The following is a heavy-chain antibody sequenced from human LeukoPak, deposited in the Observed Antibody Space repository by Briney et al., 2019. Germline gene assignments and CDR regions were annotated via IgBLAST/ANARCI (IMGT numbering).Heavy chain of an antibody. CDR2: IKQDGSGK. CDR3: ARDGTRIAAAGTRGGY. J-gene: IGHJ4*02. CDR1: GFTFSSYW. D-gene: IGHD6-13*01. V-gene: IGHV3-7*01. Sequence: PGGSLRLSCAASGFTFSSYWMSWVRQAPGKGLEWVANIKQDGSGKYYVDSVKGRFTISRDNAKNSLYLQMNSLRAEDTAVYYCARDGTRIAAAGTRGGYWGQGTLVTVSS.